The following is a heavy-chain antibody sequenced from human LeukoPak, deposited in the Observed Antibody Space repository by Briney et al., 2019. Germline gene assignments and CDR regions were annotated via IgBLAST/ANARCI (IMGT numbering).Heavy chain of an antibody. J-gene: IGHJ5*02. Sequence: GGSLRLSCAASGFTFSSYSMNWVRQAPGKGLEWVSSISSSSSYIYYADSVKGRFTISRDNAKNSLYLQMNSPRAEDTAVYYCARGRGSTSSNGFDPWGQGTLVTVSS. CDR1: GFTFSSYS. CDR3: ARGRGSTSSNGFDP. CDR2: ISSSSSYI. V-gene: IGHV3-21*01. D-gene: IGHD2-2*01.